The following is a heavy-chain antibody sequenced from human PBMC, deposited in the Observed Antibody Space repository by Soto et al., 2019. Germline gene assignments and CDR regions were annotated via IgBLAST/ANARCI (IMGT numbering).Heavy chain of an antibody. D-gene: IGHD6-13*01. J-gene: IGHJ4*02. V-gene: IGHV6-1*01. CDR1: GDSVSSNSAA. CDR3: ARDEGYSSSWYEGYFDY. CDR2: TYYRSKWYN. Sequence: PSQTLSLTCAISGDSVSSNSAAWNWIRQSPSRGLEWLGRTYYRSKWYNDYAVSVKSRITINPDTSKNQFSLQLNSVTPEDTAVYYCARDEGYSSSWYEGYFDYWGQGTLVTVSS.